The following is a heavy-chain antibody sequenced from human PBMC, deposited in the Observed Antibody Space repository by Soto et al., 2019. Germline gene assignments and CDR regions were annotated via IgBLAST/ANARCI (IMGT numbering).Heavy chain of an antibody. J-gene: IGHJ4*02. CDR2: ISYDGSNK. D-gene: IGHD4-4*01. Sequence: QVQLVESGGGVVQPGRSLRLSCAASGFTFSSYGMHWVRQAPGKGLEWVAVISYDGSNKYYADSVKGRFTISRDNSKNTLYLQMNSLRAEDTAVYYCAKVKAQGRLEYYFDYWGQGTLVTVSS. CDR1: GFTFSSYG. CDR3: AKVKAQGRLEYYFDY. V-gene: IGHV3-30*18.